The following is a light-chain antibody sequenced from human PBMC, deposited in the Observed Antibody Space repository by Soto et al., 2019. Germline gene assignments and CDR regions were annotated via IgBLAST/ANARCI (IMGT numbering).Light chain of an antibody. CDR1: QSVSSN. Sequence: EIVMTQSPATLSVSPGERATLFCRASQSVSSNLAWYQQKPGQAPRVLIYAASTRATGIPDRFSGSGSGTELTLTISSLHSEDFGVYYCQQYDNWWTFGQGTKVDIK. J-gene: IGKJ1*01. CDR3: QQYDNWWT. CDR2: AAS. V-gene: IGKV3-15*01.